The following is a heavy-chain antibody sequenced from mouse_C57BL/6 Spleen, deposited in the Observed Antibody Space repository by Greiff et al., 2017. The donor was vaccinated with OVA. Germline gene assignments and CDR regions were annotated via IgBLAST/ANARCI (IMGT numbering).Heavy chain of an antibody. CDR3: ARERAYYSNFPAWFAY. CDR1: GYTFTDYY. J-gene: IGHJ3*01. D-gene: IGHD2-5*01. Sequence: EVQLQQSGPELVKPGASVKISCKASGYTFTDYYMNWVKQSHGKSLEWIGDINPNNGGTSYNQKFKGKATLTVDKSSSTAYMELRSLTSEDSAVYYGARERAYYSNFPAWFAYWGQGTLVTVSA. V-gene: IGHV1-26*01. CDR2: INPNNGGT.